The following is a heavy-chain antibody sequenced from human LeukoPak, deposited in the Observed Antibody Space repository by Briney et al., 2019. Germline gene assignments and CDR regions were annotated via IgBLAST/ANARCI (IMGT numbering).Heavy chain of an antibody. V-gene: IGHV3-21*01. J-gene: IGHJ4*02. Sequence: PGGSLRLSCAASGFTFSSYSMNWVRQAPGKGLEWVSSISSSSSYIYYADSVKGRFTISRDNAKNSLYLQMNSLRAEDTAVYYCAGGRNSLISASGLNVVVPAAIHYWGQGTLVTVSS. CDR1: GFTFSSYS. D-gene: IGHD2-2*01. CDR2: ISSSSSYI. CDR3: AGGRNSLISASGLNVVVPAAIHY.